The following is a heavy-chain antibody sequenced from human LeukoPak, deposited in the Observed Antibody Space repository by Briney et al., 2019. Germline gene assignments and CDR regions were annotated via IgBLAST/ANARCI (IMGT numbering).Heavy chain of an antibody. J-gene: IGHJ4*02. V-gene: IGHV1-2*02. CDR3: ARGITMVRGVIIGVY. CDR1: GYTFTGYY. D-gene: IGHD3-10*01. CDR2: INPNSGGT. Sequence: ASVKVSCKASGYTFTGYYMHWVRQAPGQGLEWMGWINPNSGGTNYAQKFQGRVTMTRDTSISTAYMELSRLRSDDTAVYYCARGITMVRGVIIGVYWGQGTLVTVSS.